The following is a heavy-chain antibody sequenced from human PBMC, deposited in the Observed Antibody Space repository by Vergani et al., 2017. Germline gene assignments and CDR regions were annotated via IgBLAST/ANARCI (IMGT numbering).Heavy chain of an antibody. V-gene: IGHV4-59*01. Sequence: QVQLQESGPGLVKPSETLPLTCTVSGGSISSYYWSWIRQPPGKGLEWIGYIYYSGSTNYNPSLKSRVTISVDTSKNQFSLKLSSVTAADTAVYYCARAWKHSTRFDYWGQGTLVTVSS. CDR1: GGSISSYY. CDR3: ARAWKHSTRFDY. D-gene: IGHD2-21*01. J-gene: IGHJ4*02. CDR2: IYYSGST.